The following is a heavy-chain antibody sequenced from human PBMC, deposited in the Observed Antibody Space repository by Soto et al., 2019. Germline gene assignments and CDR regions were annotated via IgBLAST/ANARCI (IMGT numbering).Heavy chain of an antibody. Sequence: PGGSLRLSCAASGFTFSSYWMSWVRQAPGKGLEWVANIKQDGSEKYYVDSVKGRFTISRDNAKNSLYLQMNSLRAEDTAVYYCARSGSSWLLVFDPWGQGTLVTVSS. CDR1: GFTFSSYW. J-gene: IGHJ5*02. V-gene: IGHV3-7*05. D-gene: IGHD6-13*01. CDR2: IKQDGSEK. CDR3: ARSGSSWLLVFDP.